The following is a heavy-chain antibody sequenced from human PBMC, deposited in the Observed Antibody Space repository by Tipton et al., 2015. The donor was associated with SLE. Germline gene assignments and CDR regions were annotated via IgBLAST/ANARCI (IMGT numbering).Heavy chain of an antibody. CDR1: GFTFSSYS. V-gene: IGHV3-21*04. CDR3: AKHKWELRTFTFDY. D-gene: IGHD1-26*01. CDR2: ISSSSSYI. Sequence: SLRLSCAASGFTFSSYSMNWVRQAPGKGLEWVSSISSSSSYIYYADSVKGRFTISRDNSKNTLYLQMNSLRAEDTAVYYCAKHKWELRTFTFDYWGQGTLVTVSS. J-gene: IGHJ4*02.